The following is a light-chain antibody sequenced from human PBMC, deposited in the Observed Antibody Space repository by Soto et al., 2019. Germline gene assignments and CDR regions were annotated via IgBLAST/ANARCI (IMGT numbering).Light chain of an antibody. Sequence: QSVLTRPPSASGTPGQRVTISCSGSSSNIGSNTVNWYQQLPGTAPKLLIYSNNQRPSGVPDRFSGSKSGTSASLAISGLQSEDEADYYCAAWDDSLNGYVFVTGTKLTVL. CDR1: SSNIGSNT. CDR2: SNN. CDR3: AAWDDSLNGYV. V-gene: IGLV1-44*01. J-gene: IGLJ1*01.